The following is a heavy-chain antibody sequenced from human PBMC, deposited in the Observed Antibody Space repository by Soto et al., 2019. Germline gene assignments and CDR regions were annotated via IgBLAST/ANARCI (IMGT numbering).Heavy chain of an antibody. Sequence: PSQTLSLTCAISGDTVSSNSAAWNWIRQAPSRGLEWLGRTYYRSKWYNDYAVSVKSRITINPDTSKNQLSLQLNSVTPEDMAVYYCARDRGSAAGSYYYYGMDVWGQGTTVTVSS. CDR1: GDTVSSNSAA. D-gene: IGHD6-13*01. CDR2: TYYRSKWYN. V-gene: IGHV6-1*01. J-gene: IGHJ6*02. CDR3: ARDRGSAAGSYYYYGMDV.